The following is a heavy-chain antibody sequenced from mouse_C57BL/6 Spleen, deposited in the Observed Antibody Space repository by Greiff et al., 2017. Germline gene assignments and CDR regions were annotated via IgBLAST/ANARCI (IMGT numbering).Heavy chain of an antibody. D-gene: IGHD1-1*01. CDR1: GFLLTSYG. CDR3: AKPTVVAHWYFGG. J-gene: IGHJ1*03. Sequence: VKLMESGPGLVQPSQSLYITCTVSGFLLTSYGVHWVRQSPGKGLAWLGVICRGGSTDYNAAFMSRLSLTKDNSKRQVFYKMNSLQADDTAIYYCAKPTVVAHWYFGGWGTGTTVTGSS. CDR2: ICRGGST. V-gene: IGHV2-5*01.